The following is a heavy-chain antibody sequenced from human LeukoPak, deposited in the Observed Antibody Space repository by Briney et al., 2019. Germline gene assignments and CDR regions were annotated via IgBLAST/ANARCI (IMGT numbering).Heavy chain of an antibody. CDR1: GGSISSYY. Sequence: SETLSLTCTVSGGSISSYYWSWIRQPPGKGLEWIGYIYYSGSTKYNPSLKSRVTISVDTSKNQFSLMLTSVTAADTAVYYCARGVVITGLDYWGQGTLVTVSS. J-gene: IGHJ4*02. CDR2: IYYSGST. D-gene: IGHD3-3*01. V-gene: IGHV4-59*01. CDR3: ARGVVITGLDY.